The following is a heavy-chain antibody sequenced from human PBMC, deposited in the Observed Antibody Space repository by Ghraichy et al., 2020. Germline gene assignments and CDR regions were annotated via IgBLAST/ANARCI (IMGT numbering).Heavy chain of an antibody. J-gene: IGHJ6*02. Sequence: ASVKVSCKVSGYTLTELSMHWVRQAPGKGLEWMGGFDPEDGETIYAQKFQGRVTMTEDTSTDTAYMELSSLRSEDTAVYYCATDLRWELRRALGYGMDVWGQGTTVTVSS. CDR3: ATDLRWELRRALGYGMDV. D-gene: IGHD1-26*01. CDR1: GYTLTELS. CDR2: FDPEDGET. V-gene: IGHV1-24*01.